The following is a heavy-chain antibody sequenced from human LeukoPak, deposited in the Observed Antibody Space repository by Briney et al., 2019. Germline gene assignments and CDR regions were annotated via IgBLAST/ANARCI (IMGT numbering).Heavy chain of an antibody. CDR1: RFTFSNSL. J-gene: IGHJ5*02. D-gene: IGHD1-1*01. CDR2: ISGSDVSK. V-gene: IGHV3-23*01. CDR3: TKRTSTLDDP. Sequence: GGALRHSCVASRFTFSNSLMSWVRQAPGRGPEWVSTISGSDVSKDYADYVKGRFTISRDNSKNKLYMQMSSLRAEDAAVYYCTKRTSTLDDPWGQGKLVTVSS.